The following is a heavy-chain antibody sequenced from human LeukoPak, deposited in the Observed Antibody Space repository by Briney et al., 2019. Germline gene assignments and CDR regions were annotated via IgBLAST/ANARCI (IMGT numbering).Heavy chain of an antibody. CDR3: ARSMVRGVIIPYYFDY. D-gene: IGHD3-10*01. CDR1: GYSFTSYW. Sequence: GESLKISCKGSGYSFTSYWIGWVRQMPGKGLEWMGIIYPGDSETRYSPSFQGQVTISADKSISTAYLQWSSLKASDTAMYYCARSMVRGVIIPYYFDYWGQGTLVTVSS. CDR2: IYPGDSET. J-gene: IGHJ4*02. V-gene: IGHV5-51*01.